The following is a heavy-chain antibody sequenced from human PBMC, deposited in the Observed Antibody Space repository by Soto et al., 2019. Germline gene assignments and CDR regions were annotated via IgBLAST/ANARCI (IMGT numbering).Heavy chain of an antibody. D-gene: IGHD4-4*01. J-gene: IGHJ2*01. CDR1: GFTFSSYA. CDR2: ISYDGSNK. Sequence: QVQLVESGGGVVQPGRSLRLSCAASGFTFSSYAMHWVRQAPGKGLEWVAVISYDGSNKYYADSVKGRFTISRDNSKNTLYLQMNSLRPEATAVYYCARPLWRDDYNWGYFDLWGRGTLVTVSS. CDR3: ARPLWRDDYNWGYFDL. V-gene: IGHV3-30-3*01.